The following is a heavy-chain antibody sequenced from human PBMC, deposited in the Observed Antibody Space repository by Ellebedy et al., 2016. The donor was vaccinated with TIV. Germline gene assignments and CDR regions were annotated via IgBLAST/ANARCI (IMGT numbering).Heavy chain of an antibody. Sequence: GGSLRLXCAASGFTFSSYWMTWVRQAPGKGLEWVANINQDGNEKNYMDSVKGRFTISRDNAKNSVYLQMNNLRAEDSALYYCAGNLMDVWGKGTTVTVSS. J-gene: IGHJ6*03. CDR3: AGNLMDV. CDR2: INQDGNEK. V-gene: IGHV3-7*01. CDR1: GFTFSSYW.